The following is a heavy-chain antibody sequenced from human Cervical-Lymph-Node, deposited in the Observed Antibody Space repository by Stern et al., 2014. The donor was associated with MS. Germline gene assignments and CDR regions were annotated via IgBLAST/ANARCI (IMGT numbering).Heavy chain of an antibody. J-gene: IGHJ4*02. V-gene: IGHV4-39*01. Sequence: QLQLQESGPGLVKPSETLSLTCTVSGASISSSSYYWGWIRQPPGKGPEWIGSISYSGSTYYNPTLKSRVTISVDTSNSQFPLILSSVTAADTAVYYCASLRYFDWLLNYWGQGTLVTVSS. D-gene: IGHD3-9*01. CDR3: ASLRYFDWLLNY. CDR2: ISYSGST. CDR1: GASISSSSYY.